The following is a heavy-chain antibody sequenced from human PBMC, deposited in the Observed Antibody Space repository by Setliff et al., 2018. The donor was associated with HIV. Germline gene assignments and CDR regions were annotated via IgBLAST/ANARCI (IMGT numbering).Heavy chain of an antibody. D-gene: IGHD2-8*01. V-gene: IGHV1-18*01. CDR3: VRLTADRTNYYYYMDV. CDR2: IDSNNGNR. CDR1: GYSLSTYA. J-gene: IGHJ6*03. Sequence: VKVSCKASGYSLSTYAISWVRQAPGQGLEWMGWIDSNNGNRNFAQKFRGRVTMTTDISTNTAYMEVRSLSFDDTAVYYCVRLTADRTNYYYYMDVWGKGTTVTVSS.